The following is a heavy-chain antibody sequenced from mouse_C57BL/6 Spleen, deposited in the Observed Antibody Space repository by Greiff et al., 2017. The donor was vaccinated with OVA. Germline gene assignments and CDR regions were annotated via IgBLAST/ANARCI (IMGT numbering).Heavy chain of an antibody. V-gene: IGHV1-61*01. CDR3: AKGSSYWYFDV. CDR1: GYTFTSYW. J-gene: IGHJ1*03. CDR2: IYPSDSET. D-gene: IGHD1-1*01. Sequence: VKLQQPGAELVRPGSSVKLSCKASGYTFTSYWMDWVKQRPGQGLEWIGNIYPSDSETHYNQKFKDKATLTVDKSSSTAYMQLSSLTSEDSAVYYCAKGSSYWYFDVWGTGTTVTVSS.